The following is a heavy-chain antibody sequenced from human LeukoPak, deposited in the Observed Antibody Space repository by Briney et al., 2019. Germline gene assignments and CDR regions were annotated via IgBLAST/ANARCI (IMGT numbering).Heavy chain of an antibody. CDR3: ARGHPAIAVGDY. J-gene: IGHJ4*02. D-gene: IGHD2-21*01. Sequence: TSETLSLTCTVSGGSISSSSYYWGWIRQPPGKGLEWIGSIYYSGSTYYNPSLKSRVTISVDTSKNQFSLKLSSVTAADTAVYYCARGHPAIAVGDYWGQGTLVTVSS. CDR2: IYYSGST. CDR1: GGSISSSSYY. V-gene: IGHV4-39*07.